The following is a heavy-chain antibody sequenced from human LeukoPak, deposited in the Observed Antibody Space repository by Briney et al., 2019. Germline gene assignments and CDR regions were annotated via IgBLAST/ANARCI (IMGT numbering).Heavy chain of an antibody. CDR2: IYYSGST. Sequence: SETLSLTCTVSGGSISSYYWSWIRQPPGKGLEWIGYIYYSGSTNYNPSLKSRVTISVDTSKNQFSLKLSSVTAADTAVHYCARPSRGYSYEFDYWGQGTLVTVSS. D-gene: IGHD5-18*01. V-gene: IGHV4-59*08. CDR3: ARPSRGYSYEFDY. J-gene: IGHJ4*02. CDR1: GGSISSYY.